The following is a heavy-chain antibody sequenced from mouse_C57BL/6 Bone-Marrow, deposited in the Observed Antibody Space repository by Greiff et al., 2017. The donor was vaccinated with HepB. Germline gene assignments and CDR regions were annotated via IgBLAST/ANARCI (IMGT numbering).Heavy chain of an antibody. CDR2: INPYNGGT. Sequence: EVQLVESGPVLVKPGASVKMSCKASGYTFTDYYMNWVKQSHGKSLEWIGVINPYNGGTSYNQKFKGKATLTVDKSSSTAYMELNSLTSEDSAVYYCADYGSSSFDVWGTGTTVTVSS. D-gene: IGHD1-1*01. J-gene: IGHJ1*03. V-gene: IGHV1-19*01. CDR3: ADYGSSSFDV. CDR1: GYTFTDYY.